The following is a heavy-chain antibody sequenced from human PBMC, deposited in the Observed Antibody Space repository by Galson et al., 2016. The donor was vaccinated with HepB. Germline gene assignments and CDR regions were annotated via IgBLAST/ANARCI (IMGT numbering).Heavy chain of an antibody. CDR1: GFTFSSYS. Sequence: SLRLSCAASGFTFSSYSMNWVRQAPGKGLEWVSSISSSSSSIYYADSVKGRFTISRDNAKNSLYLQMNSLRAEDTAVYYCASGYSYGYFYYWGQGTLVTVSS. CDR2: ISSSSSSI. J-gene: IGHJ4*02. V-gene: IGHV3-21*01. D-gene: IGHD5-18*01. CDR3: ASGYSYGYFYY.